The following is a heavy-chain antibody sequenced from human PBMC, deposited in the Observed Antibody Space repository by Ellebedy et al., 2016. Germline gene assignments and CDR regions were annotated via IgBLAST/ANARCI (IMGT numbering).Heavy chain of an antibody. V-gene: IGHV4-61*05. CDR3: ARQGYYDSSGYYHPDY. J-gene: IGHJ4*02. CDR1: GGSISSSSYY. Sequence: SETLSLTXTVSGGSISSSSYYWSWIRQPPGKGLEWIGYIYYSGSTNYNPSLKSRVTISVDTSKNQFSLKLSSVTAADTAVYYCARQGYYDSSGYYHPDYWGQGTLVTVSS. CDR2: IYYSGST. D-gene: IGHD3-22*01.